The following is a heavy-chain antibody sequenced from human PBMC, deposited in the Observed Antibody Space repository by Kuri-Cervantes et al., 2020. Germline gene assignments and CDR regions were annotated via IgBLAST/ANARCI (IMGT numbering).Heavy chain of an antibody. CDR2: IRSKAYGGAT. CDR3: TRDRQGYSSSSGKYDFDY. J-gene: IGHJ4*02. Sequence: GGSLRLSCAASGFTFSSYWMSWVRQAPGKGLEWVGFIRSKAYGGATEYAASVKGRFTISRDDSKSIAYLQMNSMKTEDTAVYYCTRDRQGYSSSSGKYDFDYWGQGTLVTVSS. D-gene: IGHD6-6*01. CDR1: GFTFSSYW. V-gene: IGHV3-49*04.